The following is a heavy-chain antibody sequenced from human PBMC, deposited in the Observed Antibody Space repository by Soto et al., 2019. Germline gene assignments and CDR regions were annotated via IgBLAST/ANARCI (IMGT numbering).Heavy chain of an antibody. J-gene: IGHJ4*02. Sequence: PSETLSLTCSFSGDSVTSHYLTWIRQSPEKGLEWIGYMHYTGFSHYNPSLKSRLTISVDTAKNQFSLKVTSLTASDTAVYYCARGYSYGPSDFWGQGALVTVSS. CDR2: MHYTGFS. CDR3: ARGYSYGPSDF. D-gene: IGHD5-18*01. CDR1: GDSVTSHY. V-gene: IGHV4-59*02.